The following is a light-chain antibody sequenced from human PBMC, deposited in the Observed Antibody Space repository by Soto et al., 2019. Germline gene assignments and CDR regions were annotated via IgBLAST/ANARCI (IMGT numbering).Light chain of an antibody. Sequence: DIHMTQSPSSLSASVGDTVIITCRASQNVRSYLNWYQQKSGKAPKLLIYESTNSESGVPSRFSGDGFGTDFTLTISSLHPEDFATYYCQQSFFAPPTFGRGTKVDIK. J-gene: IGKJ1*01. CDR2: EST. CDR3: QQSFFAPPT. CDR1: QNVRSY. V-gene: IGKV1-39*01.